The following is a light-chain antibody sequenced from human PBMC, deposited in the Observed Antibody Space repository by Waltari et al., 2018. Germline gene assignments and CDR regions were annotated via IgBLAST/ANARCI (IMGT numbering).Light chain of an antibody. CDR2: GVS. Sequence: NVLTQSPGTLSLSPGERATLSCRASQIVSNNYLAWYQQQPGPAPRLLIYGVSSRATGIPDRFSGSGSGTDFTLTISRLEPEDSAVYFCHLYGSARTFGGGTKVEIK. CDR3: HLYGSART. CDR1: QIVSNNY. J-gene: IGKJ4*01. V-gene: IGKV3-20*01.